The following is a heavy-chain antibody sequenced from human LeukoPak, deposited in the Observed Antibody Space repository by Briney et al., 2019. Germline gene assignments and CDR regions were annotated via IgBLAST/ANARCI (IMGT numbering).Heavy chain of an antibody. Sequence: GGSLRLSCAASEFTLSDYYMSWIRQAPGKGLEWVSYISRSGTTIYCADSVKGRFTISRDNAKNSLYLQMNSLRADDTAVYFCARVAASITMVRGVNYYYGMDVWGQGTTVTVSS. CDR1: EFTLSDYY. D-gene: IGHD3-10*01. CDR2: ISRSGTTI. CDR3: ARVAASITMVRGVNYYYGMDV. J-gene: IGHJ6*02. V-gene: IGHV3-11*01.